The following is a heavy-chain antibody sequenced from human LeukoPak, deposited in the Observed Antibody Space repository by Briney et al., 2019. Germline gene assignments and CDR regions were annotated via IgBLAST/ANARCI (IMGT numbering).Heavy chain of an antibody. V-gene: IGHV3-9*01. CDR3: AKSPGYSYGYVSSFSGDYFDY. D-gene: IGHD5-18*01. Sequence: QSGGSLRLSCAASGFTFSSYAMHWVRQAPGKGLEWVSGISWNSGSIGYADSVKGRFTISRDNAKNSLYLQMNSLRAEDTALYYCAKSPGYSYGYVSSFSGDYFDYWGQGTLVTVSS. CDR2: ISWNSGSI. CDR1: GFTFSSYA. J-gene: IGHJ4*02.